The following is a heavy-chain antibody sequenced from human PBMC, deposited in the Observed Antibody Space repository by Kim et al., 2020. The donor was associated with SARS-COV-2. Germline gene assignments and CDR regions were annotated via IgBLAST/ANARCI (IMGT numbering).Heavy chain of an antibody. CDR1: GFNFVSYA. Sequence: GGSLRLSCAASGFNFVSYAMSWVRQAPGKGLEWVSAIRAGGDRTFYADAVKGRFTVSRDNSKNTLYLQMNTLRADDTAVYYCAREEGVGETDFDYWGQGAQVTVSP. CDR3: AREEGVGETDFDY. D-gene: IGHD3-16*01. J-gene: IGHJ4*02. CDR2: IRAGGDRT. V-gene: IGHV3-23*01.